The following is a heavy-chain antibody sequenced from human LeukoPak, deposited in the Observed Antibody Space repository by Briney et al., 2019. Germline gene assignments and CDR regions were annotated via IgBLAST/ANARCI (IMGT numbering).Heavy chain of an antibody. V-gene: IGHV3-30*03. CDR1: GFTLDSHG. CDR3: ARDYDIFTGYSNGYYFDY. Sequence: GGSLRLSCAASGFTLDSHGMHCVRQAPGKGLEWVAVISYDGSNKYYADSVKGRFTISRDNSKNTLYLQMDSLRAEDAVVYYCARDYDIFTGYSNGYYFDYWGQGTLVPVSS. CDR2: ISYDGSNK. D-gene: IGHD3-9*01. J-gene: IGHJ4*02.